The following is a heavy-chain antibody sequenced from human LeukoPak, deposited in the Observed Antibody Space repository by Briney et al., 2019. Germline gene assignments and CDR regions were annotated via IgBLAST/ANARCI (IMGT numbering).Heavy chain of an antibody. CDR1: GDSITSTTYA. Sequence: PSETLSLTCSVSGDSITSTTYAWGWIRQPPGKGLEWIGSLFYSGATYYNPSLNSRVTISVDTSKNQFSLKLTSVTAADSAVYYCARVSGWRPSKKYFDHWGQGTLVTVSP. V-gene: IGHV4-39*01. D-gene: IGHD1-14*01. CDR3: ARVSGWRPSKKYFDH. CDR2: LFYSGAT. J-gene: IGHJ4*02.